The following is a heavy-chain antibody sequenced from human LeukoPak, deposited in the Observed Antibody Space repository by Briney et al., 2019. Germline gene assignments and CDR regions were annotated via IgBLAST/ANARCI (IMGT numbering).Heavy chain of an antibody. CDR2: MNPNSGNT. V-gene: IGHV1-8*03. J-gene: IGHJ4*02. CDR3: ARGADSGYDLSDFDY. D-gene: IGHD5-12*01. CDR1: GYTFTSYG. Sequence: ASVKVSCKASGYTFTSYGINWVRQATGQGLEWMGWMNPNSGNTGYAQKFQGRVTITRNTSISTAYMELSSLRSEDTAVYYCARGADSGYDLSDFDYWGQGTLVTVSS.